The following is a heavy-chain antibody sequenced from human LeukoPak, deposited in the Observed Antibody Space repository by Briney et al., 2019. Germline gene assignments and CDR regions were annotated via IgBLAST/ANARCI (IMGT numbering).Heavy chain of an antibody. J-gene: IGHJ4*02. V-gene: IGHV3-7*05. CDR2: IMRDGSAK. CDR3: ARLEYYYVSGNYYKLFDY. CDR1: GFTFSSSW. D-gene: IGHD3-10*01. Sequence: TGGSLRLSCAASGFTFSSSWMSWVRQAPGKGPEWVANIMRDGSAKYYVDSVKGRFTISRDNTKNSLYLQMNSLTAEDTAVYYCARLEYYYVSGNYYKLFDYWGQGTLVTVCS.